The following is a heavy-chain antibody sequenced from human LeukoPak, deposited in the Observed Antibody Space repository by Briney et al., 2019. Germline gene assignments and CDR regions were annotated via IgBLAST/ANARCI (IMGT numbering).Heavy chain of an antibody. CDR3: ARDLTTVTTAVFAY. V-gene: IGHV3-21*06. CDR1: GFTFSSYS. Sequence: GGSLRLSCAASGFTFSSYSMNWARQAPGKGLEWVSSISSSSTYIYYADSVKGRFTISRDKAKNSLYLQMNSLRAEDTAVYYCARDLTTVTTAVFAYWGQGTLVTVSS. D-gene: IGHD4-11*01. CDR2: ISSSSTYI. J-gene: IGHJ4*02.